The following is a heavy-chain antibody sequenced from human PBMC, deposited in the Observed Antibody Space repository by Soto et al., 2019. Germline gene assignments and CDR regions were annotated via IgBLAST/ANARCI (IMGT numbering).Heavy chain of an antibody. CDR1: GYTFRSYG. V-gene: IGHV1-18*04. CDR2: ISAYNGDT. CDR3: ARDWSRYYDNSGLIWFY. Sequence: ASVKVSCKASGYTFRSYGISWVRQAPGQGLEWGGWISAYNGDTHYAPKFQDRITLTTETSTDTAYMELRSLRLDDTAVYYCARDWSRYYDNSGLIWFYWGQGSLVTVSS. J-gene: IGHJ4*02. D-gene: IGHD3-22*01.